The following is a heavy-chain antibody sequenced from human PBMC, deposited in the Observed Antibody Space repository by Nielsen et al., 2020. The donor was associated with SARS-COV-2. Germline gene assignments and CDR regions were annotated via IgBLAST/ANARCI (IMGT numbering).Heavy chain of an antibody. J-gene: IGHJ4*02. CDR3: AKDIEGIYSSSWYGTESYFDY. Sequence: GGSLRLSCAASGFTFDDYAMHWVRQAPGKGLEWVSGISWNSGSIGYADSVKGRFTISRDNAKNSLYLQMNSLRAEDTALYYCAKDIEGIYSSSWYGTESYFDYWGQGTLVTVSS. D-gene: IGHD6-13*01. CDR1: GFTFDDYA. V-gene: IGHV3-9*01. CDR2: ISWNSGSI.